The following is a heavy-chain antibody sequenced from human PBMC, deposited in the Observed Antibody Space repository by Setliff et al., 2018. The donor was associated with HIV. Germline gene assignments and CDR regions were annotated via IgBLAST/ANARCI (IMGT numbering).Heavy chain of an antibody. CDR2: IYYSGST. CDR3: AQLGMVDDFDY. CDR1: GYSISSGYY. V-gene: IGHV4-38-2*01. Sequence: SETLSLTCAVSGYSISSGYYWGWIRQPPGKGLEWIGYIYYSGSTNYNPSLKSRVTISVDTSKNQFSLKLSSVTAADTAVYYCAQLGMVDDFDYWGQGTLVTVSS. J-gene: IGHJ4*02. D-gene: IGHD1-1*01.